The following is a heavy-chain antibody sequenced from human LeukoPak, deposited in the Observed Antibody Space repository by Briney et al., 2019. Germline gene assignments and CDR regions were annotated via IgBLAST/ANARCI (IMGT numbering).Heavy chain of an antibody. Sequence: ASVKVSCKVSRYTLTEISLHWVRQAPGKGLEWMGGFDSEDGETVYAQKFQGRVAMTEDTSTDTAYLELSSLRSEDTAVYYCATGYYDSSGYYFNAFDIWGQGTMVTVSS. V-gene: IGHV1-24*01. D-gene: IGHD3-22*01. CDR3: ATGYYDSSGYYFNAFDI. J-gene: IGHJ3*02. CDR2: FDSEDGET. CDR1: RYTLTEIS.